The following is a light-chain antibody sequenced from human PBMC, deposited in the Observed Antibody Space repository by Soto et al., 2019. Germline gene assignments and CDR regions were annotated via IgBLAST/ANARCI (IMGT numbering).Light chain of an antibody. J-gene: IGLJ2*01. Sequence: QSALTQPASASGSPGQSITISCTGTSSDVGGYNYVSWYQQYPGNAHQLIIYDVNNRPSGVAHRFCASTAANTASLIISGLHAEDEDDYYCSSHTSRSTLGVFGGGTKLTVL. CDR2: DVN. CDR3: SSHTSRSTLGV. V-gene: IGLV2-14*01. CDR1: SSDVGGYNY.